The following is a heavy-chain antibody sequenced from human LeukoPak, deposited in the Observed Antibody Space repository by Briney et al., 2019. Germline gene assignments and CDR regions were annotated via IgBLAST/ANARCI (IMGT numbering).Heavy chain of an antibody. CDR2: IKQDGSEK. V-gene: IGHV3-7*01. D-gene: IGHD3-10*01. CDR1: GFTFSNYW. J-gene: IGHJ4*02. Sequence: GGSLRLSCAASGFTFSNYWMSLVRQAPGKGLEWVANIKQDGSEKYYVDSVTGRFTISRDNAKNSLYLQMNSLRAEDTAVYFCARWATSYDFWGQGTLVTVSS. CDR3: ARWATSYDF.